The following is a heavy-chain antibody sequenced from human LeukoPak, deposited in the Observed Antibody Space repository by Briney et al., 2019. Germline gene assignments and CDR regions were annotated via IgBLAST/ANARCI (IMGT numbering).Heavy chain of an antibody. CDR3: AKELESWEIFEY. CDR1: GFTFSSSA. D-gene: IGHD1-26*01. V-gene: IGHV3-23*01. Sequence: GGSLRLSCAASGFTFSSSAMTWVRQAPGKGLEWVSGIGGGGTGTHYADSVKGRFTVSRDNSRNTLYLQMNSLRAEDTALYYCAKELESWEIFEYWGQGTLVTVSS. CDR2: IGGGGTGT. J-gene: IGHJ4*02.